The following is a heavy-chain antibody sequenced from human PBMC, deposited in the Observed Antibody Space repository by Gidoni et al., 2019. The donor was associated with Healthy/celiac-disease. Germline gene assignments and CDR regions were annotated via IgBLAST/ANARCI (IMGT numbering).Heavy chain of an antibody. CDR1: AVSISGYY. J-gene: IGHJ4*02. CDR3: AVGYSYGYPVDY. CDR2: INHSGST. V-gene: IGHV4-34*01. D-gene: IGHD5-18*01. Sequence: QVQLQQWGAGLLKPSQTLSLTCAVYAVSISGYYWRWIRQPPGKGLEWIGEINHSGSTNYNPTLKSRVTISVDTSKDQFSLKLGSVTAADTAVYYCAVGYSYGYPVDYWGQGTLVTVSS.